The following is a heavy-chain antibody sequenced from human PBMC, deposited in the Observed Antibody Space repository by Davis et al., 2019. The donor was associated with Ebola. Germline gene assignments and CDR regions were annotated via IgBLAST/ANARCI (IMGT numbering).Heavy chain of an antibody. CDR3: ARDDSSSWYTNNWFDP. D-gene: IGHD6-13*01. J-gene: IGHJ5*02. Sequence: PGGSLRLSCAASGFTFSSYVMSWVRQAPGKGLEWVSGISGSGGTTYYADSVKGRFTISRDNSKNTLYLQMNSLRPEDTAVYFCARDDSSSWYTNNWFDPWGQGTLVTVSS. CDR2: ISGSGGTT. CDR1: GFTFSSYV. V-gene: IGHV3-23*01.